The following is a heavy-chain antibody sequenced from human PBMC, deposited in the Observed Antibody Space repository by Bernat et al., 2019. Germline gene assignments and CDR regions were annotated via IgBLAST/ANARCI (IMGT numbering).Heavy chain of an antibody. CDR1: GFAFGAYS. Sequence: EVRLVESGGGLVKPGGSLRLSCAASGFAFGAYSMNWVRRAPGKGLEWVSSISSGSSYINYVGSPEGRCTLSRENATNSLCLHINSLRVDDTAVYHCARVGCSGGSWANRRDYYYGMDVWGPGTTVTVSS. CDR2: ISSGSSYI. V-gene: IGHV3-21*02. J-gene: IGHJ6*02. CDR3: ARVGCSGGSWANRRDYYYGMDV. D-gene: IGHD2-15*01.